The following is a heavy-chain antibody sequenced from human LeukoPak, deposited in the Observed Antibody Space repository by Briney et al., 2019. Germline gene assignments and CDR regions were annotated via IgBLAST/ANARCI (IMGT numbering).Heavy chain of an antibody. CDR1: GFTVSTNS. Sequence: PGGSLRLSCTVSGFTVSTNSMSWVRQAPGEGLEWVSFIYSDNTHYSDSVKGRFTISRDNPKNTLYLQMNSLRAEDTAVYYCARRAGAYSHPYDYWGQGTLVTVSS. D-gene: IGHD4/OR15-4a*01. J-gene: IGHJ4*02. CDR3: ARRAGAYSHPYDY. V-gene: IGHV3-53*01. CDR2: IYSDNT.